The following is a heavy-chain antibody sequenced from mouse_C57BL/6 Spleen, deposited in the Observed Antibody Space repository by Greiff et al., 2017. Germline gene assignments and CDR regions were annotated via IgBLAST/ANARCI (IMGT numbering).Heavy chain of an antibody. J-gene: IGHJ3*01. CDR2: IDPENGDT. CDR1: GFNIKDDY. D-gene: IGHD3-2*02. V-gene: IGHV14-4*01. Sequence: LVESGAELVRPGASVKLSCTASGFNIKDDYMHWVKQRPEQGLEWIGWIDPENGDTEYASKFQGKATITADTSSNTAYLQLSSLTSEDTAVYYCTKRDSSGYVAWFAYWGQGTLVTVSA. CDR3: TKRDSSGYVAWFAY.